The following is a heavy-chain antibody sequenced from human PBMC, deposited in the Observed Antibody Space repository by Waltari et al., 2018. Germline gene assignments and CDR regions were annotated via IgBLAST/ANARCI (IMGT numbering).Heavy chain of an antibody. CDR3: ARVPPGGFWRQSRRGMDV. CDR1: GYPFTSYD. D-gene: IGHD3-3*01. J-gene: IGHJ6*02. V-gene: IGHV1-8*03. Sequence: QVQLVQSGAEVKKPGASVKVSCKASGYPFTSYDLNWVRQATGQGLEWMGWINPNRGNTGYAQKFQGRVTITRNTSISTAYMELSSLRSEDTAVYYCARVPPGGFWRQSRRGMDVWGQGTTVTVSS. CDR2: INPNRGNT.